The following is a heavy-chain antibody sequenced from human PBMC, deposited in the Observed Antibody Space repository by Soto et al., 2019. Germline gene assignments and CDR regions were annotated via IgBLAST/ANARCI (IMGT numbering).Heavy chain of an antibody. D-gene: IGHD3-22*01. CDR2: IYYSGST. J-gene: IGHJ4*02. CDR1: GGSISSYY. V-gene: IGHV4-59*08. CDR3: ARLVYDSSGLDY. Sequence: QVQLRESGPGLVKPSETLSLTCTVSGGSISSYYWSWIRQPPGKGLERIGYIYYSGSTNYNPSLKSRGTISVATSKNQFSLKLSSVTAADTAVYYCARLVYDSSGLDYWGQGTLVTVSS.